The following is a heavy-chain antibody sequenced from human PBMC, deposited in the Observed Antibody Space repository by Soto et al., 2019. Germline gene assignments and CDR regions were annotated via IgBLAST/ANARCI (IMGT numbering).Heavy chain of an antibody. CDR1: GYTFTSYD. D-gene: IGHD3-9*01. CDR3: ARGRNGYLDWLSTVAFDP. CDR2: MNPNSGNT. J-gene: IGHJ5*02. Sequence: QVQLVQSGAEVKKPGASVKVSCKASGYTFTSYDINWVRQATGQGLEWMGWMNPNSGNTGYAQKFQGRVTMTRNTSISTAYMELSSLRYEDTAVYYCARGRNGYLDWLSTVAFDPWGQGTLVTVSS. V-gene: IGHV1-8*01.